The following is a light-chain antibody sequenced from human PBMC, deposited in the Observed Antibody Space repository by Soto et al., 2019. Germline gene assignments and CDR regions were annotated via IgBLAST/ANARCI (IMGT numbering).Light chain of an antibody. V-gene: IGLV2-23*02. CDR1: SSDVGSYNL. CDR3: CSYAGSSTV. J-gene: IGLJ3*02. CDR2: EVS. Sequence: QSVLTQPASVSGSPGQSMTISCTGTSSDVGSYNLVSWYQQHPGKAPKLMIYEVSKRPSGVSNRFSGSKSGNTASLTISGLQAEDEADYYCCSYAGSSTVFGGGTKLTVL.